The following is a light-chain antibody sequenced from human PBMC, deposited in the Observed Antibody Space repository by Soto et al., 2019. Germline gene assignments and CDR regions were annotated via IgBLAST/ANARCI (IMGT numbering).Light chain of an antibody. CDR1: SGHNNYD. Sequence: QPVLTQSPSASAPLGASVKLTCTLSSGHNNYDIAWHQQQPEKGPRFLMKVNSDGSQTKGDGIPDRFSGSSSGAERYLIISSLQSEDEAAYYCQTWATGNVVFGGGTKLTVL. V-gene: IGLV4-69*01. CDR3: QTWATGNVV. J-gene: IGLJ2*01. CDR2: VNSDGSQ.